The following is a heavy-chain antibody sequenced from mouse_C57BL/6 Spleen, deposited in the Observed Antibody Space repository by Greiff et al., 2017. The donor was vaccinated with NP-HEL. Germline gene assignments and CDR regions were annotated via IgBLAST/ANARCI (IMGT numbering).Heavy chain of an antibody. D-gene: IGHD2-1*01. CDR1: GFTFSSYT. CDR2: ISGGGGNT. J-gene: IGHJ4*01. Sequence: DVQLVESGGGLVKPGGSLKLSCAASGFTFSSYTMSWVRQTPEKRLEWVATISGGGGNTYYPDSVTGRFTISRDNAKNTLYLQMSSLRSEDTALYYCARPYGNYVGAMDYWGQGTSVTVAS. CDR3: ARPYGNYVGAMDY. V-gene: IGHV5-9*01.